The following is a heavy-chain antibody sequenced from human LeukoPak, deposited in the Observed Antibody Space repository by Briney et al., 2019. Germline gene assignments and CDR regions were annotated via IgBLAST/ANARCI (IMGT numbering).Heavy chain of an antibody. J-gene: IGHJ4*02. CDR3: AKGGMQVWSNPVDH. D-gene: IGHD5-18*01. Sequence: GGSLRLSCAASGLTFSSYGMHWVRQAPGKGLEWVAVIWYDGSNKYYADSVKGRFTISRDNSKNTLYLQMNSLRSEDAAVYYCAKGGMQVWSNPVDHWGQGTLVTVSS. CDR1: GLTFSSYG. V-gene: IGHV3-33*06. CDR2: IWYDGSNK.